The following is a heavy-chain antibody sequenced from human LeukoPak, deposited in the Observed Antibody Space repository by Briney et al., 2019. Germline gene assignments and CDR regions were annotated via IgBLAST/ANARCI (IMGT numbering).Heavy chain of an antibody. J-gene: IGHJ4*02. CDR3: VRRFDY. CDR2: ISSSGSTI. CDR1: GFTFSSHE. V-gene: IGHV3-48*03. Sequence: GGSLRLSCAAAGFTFSSHEMNWVRQAPGKGLEWASYISSSGSTIYYADSVKGRFTISRDNAKNSLSLQMDSLRAEDTAVYYCVRRFDYWGQGTLVTVSS.